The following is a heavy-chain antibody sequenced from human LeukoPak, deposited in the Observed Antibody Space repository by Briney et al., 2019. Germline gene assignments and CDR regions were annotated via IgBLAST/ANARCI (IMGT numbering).Heavy chain of an antibody. CDR2: ISGYNGNT. J-gene: IGHJ4*02. CDR1: GYTFTRYG. CDR3: ARDDHIVGAIAVDY. Sequence: GASVKVSCKASGYTFTRYGISWVRQAPGQGLEWMGWISGYNGNTNYAEKIQGRVTMTTDTSTSTAYMELRSLRSDDTAVYYYARDDHIVGAIAVDYWGQGTLVTVSS. D-gene: IGHD1-26*01. V-gene: IGHV1-18*01.